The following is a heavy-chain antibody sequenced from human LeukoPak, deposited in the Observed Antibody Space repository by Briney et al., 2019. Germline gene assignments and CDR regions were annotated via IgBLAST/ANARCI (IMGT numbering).Heavy chain of an antibody. CDR3: AREISLRMDA. Sequence: PGGSLRLSCAASGFTFSPYWIHWVRQAPGKGLMWVSIISGDGSNRRYADSVKGRFTISRDNAKNTLYLQMNSLRAEDTAVYYCAREISLRMDAWGQGTTVTVSS. J-gene: IGHJ6*01. V-gene: IGHV3-74*01. CDR2: ISGDGSNR. CDR1: GFTFSPYW.